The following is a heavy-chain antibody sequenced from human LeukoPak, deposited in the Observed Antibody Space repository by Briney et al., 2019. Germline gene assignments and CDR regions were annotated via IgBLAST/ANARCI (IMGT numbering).Heavy chain of an antibody. Sequence: SQTLSLTCAISGDSVSSNSAAWNWIRQSPSRGLEWLGRTYYRSKWYNDYAVSVKSRITINPDTFKNQFSLQLNSVTPEDTAVYYCARDADCSSTSCTGGMDVWGQGTTVTVSS. J-gene: IGHJ6*02. D-gene: IGHD2-2*01. CDR2: TYYRSKWYN. CDR1: GDSVSSNSAA. V-gene: IGHV6-1*01. CDR3: ARDADCSSTSCTGGMDV.